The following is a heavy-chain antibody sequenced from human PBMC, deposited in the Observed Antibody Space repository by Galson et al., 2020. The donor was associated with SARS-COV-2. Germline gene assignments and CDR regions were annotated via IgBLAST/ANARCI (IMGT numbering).Heavy chain of an antibody. CDR2: IKDDGSEK. J-gene: IGHJ2*01. V-gene: IGHV3-7*01. D-gene: IGHD2-21*01. CDR1: GFTFSNYW. CDR3: VIGQHRFAV. Sequence: GGSLRLSCAASGFTFSNYWMSWVRQAPGKGLEWVANIKDDGSEKNYVDSMKGRFTVSRDNAKNSLYLQMDSLGAEDTAVYYCVIGQHRFAVWGRGTLVTVSS.